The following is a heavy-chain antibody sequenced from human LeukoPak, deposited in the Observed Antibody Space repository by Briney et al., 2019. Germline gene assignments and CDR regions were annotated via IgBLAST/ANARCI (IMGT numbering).Heavy chain of an antibody. V-gene: IGHV4-39*01. CDR1: GGSISSSSYY. J-gene: IGHJ6*03. Sequence: PSETLSLTCTVSGGSISSSSYYWGWIRQPPGKGLEWIRSIYYSGSTYYNPSLKSRVTISVDTSKNQFSLKLSSVTAADTAVYYCARRGFDYYYYYYMDVWGKGTTVTVSS. CDR3: ARRGFDYYYYYYMDV. CDR2: IYYSGST. D-gene: IGHD3-10*01.